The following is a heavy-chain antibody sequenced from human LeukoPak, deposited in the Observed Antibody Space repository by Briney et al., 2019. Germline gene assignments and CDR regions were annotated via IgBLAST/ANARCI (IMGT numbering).Heavy chain of an antibody. CDR3: AREGSGNENNWFDP. V-gene: IGHV1-69*05. Sequence: SVKVSCKASGGTFSSYAISWVRQAPGQGLEWMGGIIPIFGTANYAQKFQGRVTITTDESTSTAYMELSSLRSEDTAVYYCAREGSGNENNWFDPWGQGTLVTVSS. CDR1: GGTFSSYA. J-gene: IGHJ5*02. D-gene: IGHD3-10*01. CDR2: IIPIFGTA.